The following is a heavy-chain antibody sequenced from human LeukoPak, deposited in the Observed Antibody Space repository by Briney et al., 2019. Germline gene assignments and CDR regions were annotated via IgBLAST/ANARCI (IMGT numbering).Heavy chain of an antibody. V-gene: IGHV1-18*01. CDR2: ISAYNGNT. CDR3: ARRGSTESAAGDFDY. CDR1: GYMFTSHG. Sequence: GASVKVSCKSSGYMFTSHGIHWLRQAPGQGLEWMGWISAYNGNTNYAQKLQGRVTMTTDTSTSTAYMELRSLRSDDTAVYYCARRGSTESAAGDFDYWGQGTLVTVSS. D-gene: IGHD6-13*01. J-gene: IGHJ4*02.